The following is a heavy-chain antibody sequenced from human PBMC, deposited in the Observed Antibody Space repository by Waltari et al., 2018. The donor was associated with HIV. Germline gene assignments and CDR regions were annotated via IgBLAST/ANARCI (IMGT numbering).Heavy chain of an antibody. CDR2: RKQDESGK. J-gene: IGHJ4*02. CDR1: EFTFNNYW. CDR3: AREALYDSSGYYFDY. Sequence: EVQLVESGGGLVQPGGSLRLSCAASEFTFNNYWMPWVRQAPGKGWEWVANRKQDESGKYYVDSVKGRFTISRDNAKNSLFLQMNSLRAEDTAVYYCAREALYDSSGYYFDYWGQGTLVTVSS. D-gene: IGHD3-22*01. V-gene: IGHV3-7*01.